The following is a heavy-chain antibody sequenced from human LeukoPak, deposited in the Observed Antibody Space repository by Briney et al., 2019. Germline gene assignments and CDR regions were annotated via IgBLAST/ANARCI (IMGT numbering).Heavy chain of an antibody. D-gene: IGHD3-10*01. J-gene: IGHJ4*02. CDR2: IYYSGST. V-gene: IGHV4-59*01. CDR1: GGSISSYY. Sequence: SETLSLTCTVSGGSISSYYWSWIRQPPGKGLEWIGYIYYSGSTNYNPSLKSRVTISVDTSKNQFSLKLSSVTAADTAVYYCARRNYYYGSGSGPWFDYWGQGTRVTVSS. CDR3: ARRNYYYGSGSGPWFDY.